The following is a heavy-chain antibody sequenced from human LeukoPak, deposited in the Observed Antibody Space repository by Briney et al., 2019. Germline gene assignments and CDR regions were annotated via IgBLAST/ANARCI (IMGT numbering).Heavy chain of an antibody. CDR2: MNPNSGNT. D-gene: IGHD2-15*01. CDR3: ARGRFGYCSGGSCYSDYYGMDV. Sequence: ASVKVSCKASGYTFTSYDINWVRQATGRGLEWMGWMNPNSGNTGYAQKFQGRVTMTRNTSISTAYMELSSLRSEDTAVYYCARGRFGYCSGGSCYSDYYGMDVWGQGTTVTVSS. CDR1: GYTFTSYD. V-gene: IGHV1-8*01. J-gene: IGHJ6*02.